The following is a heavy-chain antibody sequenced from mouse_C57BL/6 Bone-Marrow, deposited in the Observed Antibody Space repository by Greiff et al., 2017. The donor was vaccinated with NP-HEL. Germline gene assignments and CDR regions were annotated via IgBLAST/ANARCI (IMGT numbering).Heavy chain of an antibody. V-gene: IGHV1-55*01. CDR1: GYTFTSYW. J-gene: IGHJ1*03. CDR3: AVMTTVVATGYFDV. D-gene: IGHD1-1*01. Sequence: QVQLQQPGAELVKPGASVKMSCKASGYTFTSYWITWVKQRPGQGLEWIGDIYPGSGSTKYNEKFKGKATLTADKSSSTAYMQLNSLTAEDSAVYFGAVMTTVVATGYFDVWGTGTTVTVSS. CDR2: IYPGSGST.